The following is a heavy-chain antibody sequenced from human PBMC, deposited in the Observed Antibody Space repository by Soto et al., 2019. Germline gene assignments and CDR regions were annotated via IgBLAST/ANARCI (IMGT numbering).Heavy chain of an antibody. CDR1: GFNFSSYG. D-gene: IGHD3-22*01. CDR2: IWPDGSNE. Sequence: WSLRLSCDASGFNFSSYGIHWVRQAPGKGLEWVGIIWPDGSNEYYADSVKGRFTISRDNSKNTAYLQVSKLRAEDTAVYFCARDQTDSGGYSDSWGQGTLVTVSS. V-gene: IGHV3-33*01. CDR3: ARDQTDSGGYSDS. J-gene: IGHJ4*02.